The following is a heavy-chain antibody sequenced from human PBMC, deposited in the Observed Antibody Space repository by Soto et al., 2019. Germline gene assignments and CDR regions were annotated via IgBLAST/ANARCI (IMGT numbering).Heavy chain of an antibody. D-gene: IGHD4-17*01. CDR1: GGSISSYY. V-gene: IGHV4-59*01. CDR3: ARGDYGEPVDY. J-gene: IGHJ4*02. Sequence: QVQLQESGPGLVKPSETLSLTCTVSGGSISSYYWSWIRQPPGKGLEWIGYIYYSGSTNYNPSLKSRVTISVDTSKNQFSLKLSSVTAADTAVYYRARGDYGEPVDYWGQGTLVTVSS. CDR2: IYYSGST.